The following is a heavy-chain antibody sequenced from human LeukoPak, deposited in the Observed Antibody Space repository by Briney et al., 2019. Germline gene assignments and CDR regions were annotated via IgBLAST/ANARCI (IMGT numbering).Heavy chain of an antibody. CDR2: ISGSGGST. CDR1: GFTFSSYA. D-gene: IGHD5-18*01. J-gene: IGHJ4*02. Sequence: GGSLRLSCAASGFTFSSYAMSWVRQAPGKGPEWVSAISGSGGSTCYADSVKGRFTISRDNSKNTLYLQMNSLRAEDTAVYYCAKCSYGFSDPNFDYWGQGTLVTVSS. CDR3: AKCSYGFSDPNFDY. V-gene: IGHV3-23*01.